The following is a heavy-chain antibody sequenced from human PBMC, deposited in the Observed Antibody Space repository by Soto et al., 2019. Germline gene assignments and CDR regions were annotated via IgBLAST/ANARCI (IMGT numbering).Heavy chain of an antibody. CDR3: ARGPYSSGWYVVDY. CDR1: GASIRAYA. J-gene: IGHJ4*02. D-gene: IGHD6-19*01. CDR2: LYSSGNT. V-gene: IGHV4-4*07. Sequence: QVQLQESGPGLVKPSETLSLTCTVSGASIRAYAWSWIRQPAGKGLEWIGRLYSSGNTNYNPSFKSRLTMSADTSKNQFSLKLSSVTAADTAVYYCARGPYSSGWYVVDYWGQGTLVTVSS.